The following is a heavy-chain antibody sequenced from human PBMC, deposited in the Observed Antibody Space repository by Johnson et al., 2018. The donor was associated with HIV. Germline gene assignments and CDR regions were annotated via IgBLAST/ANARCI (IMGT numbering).Heavy chain of an antibody. CDR1: GFTFSTFA. CDR2: ISAGGGPT. D-gene: IGHD4-23*01. J-gene: IGHJ3*01. V-gene: IGHV3-23*04. CDR3: AKDRGVVRPDAFDV. Sequence: VQLVESGGGLVQPGGSLRLSCAASGFTFSTFAMSWVRQAPGKGLEWVSGISAGGGPTYYGDSVKGRFTVSRDHSKNTLYLQMNSLRAEDPAVYYCAKDRGVVRPDAFDVWGQGTLVTVSS.